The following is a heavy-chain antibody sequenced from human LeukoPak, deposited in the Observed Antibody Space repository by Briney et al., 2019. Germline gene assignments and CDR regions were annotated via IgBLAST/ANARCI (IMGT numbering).Heavy chain of an antibody. CDR2: ISSSSYI. CDR1: GFTFSSYS. CDR3: ARDHIAVAGVIDY. D-gene: IGHD6-19*01. V-gene: IGHV3-21*01. J-gene: IGHJ4*02. Sequence: MSGGSLRLSCAASGFTFSSYSMNWVRQAPGKGLEWVSSISSSSYIYYADSVKGRFTISRDNAKNSLYLQMNSLRAEDTAVYYCARDHIAVAGVIDYWGQGTLVTVSS.